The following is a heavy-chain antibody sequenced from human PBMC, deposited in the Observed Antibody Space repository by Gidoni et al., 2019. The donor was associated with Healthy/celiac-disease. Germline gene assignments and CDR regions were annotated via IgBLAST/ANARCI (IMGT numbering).Heavy chain of an antibody. CDR1: GFTFSSYS. CDR3: AREMGTTYYYYGMDV. Sequence: EVQLVESGGGLVKPGGSLRLSCAASGFTFSSYSMNWVRQAPGKGLEWVSSISSSGSTIYYADSVKGRFTISRDNAKNSLYLQMNSLRAEDTAVYYCAREMGTTYYYYGMDVWGQGTTVTVSS. J-gene: IGHJ6*02. V-gene: IGHV3-21*01. D-gene: IGHD1-7*01. CDR2: ISSSGSTI.